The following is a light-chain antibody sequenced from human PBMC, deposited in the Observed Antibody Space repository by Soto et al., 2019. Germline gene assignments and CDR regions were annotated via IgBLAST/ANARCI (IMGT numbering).Light chain of an antibody. J-gene: IGKJ1*01. V-gene: IGKV1-33*01. CDR1: QDISNY. CDR3: QHYANRPWT. Sequence: DIQMTQSPSSLSASIGDRVTITCQASQDISNYLNWYQQKPGKAPKLLIYDTPNLETGLPSRFGVGGCWTGYIFSISGLQPEDVVTYDCQHYANRPWTVGRETKVVVK. CDR2: DTP.